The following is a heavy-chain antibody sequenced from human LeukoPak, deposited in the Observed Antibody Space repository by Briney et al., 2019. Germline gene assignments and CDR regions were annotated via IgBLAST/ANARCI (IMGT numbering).Heavy chain of an antibody. V-gene: IGHV1-18*01. D-gene: IGHD3-10*01. CDR2: ISAYNGNT. CDR1: GYTFSSYG. J-gene: IGHJ5*02. Sequence: GASVKVSCKASGYTFSSYGISWVRQAPGRGLEWMGWISAYNGNTNYAQKLQGRVTMATDTSTSTAYMELRSLRSDDTAVYYCARVNRRITMVRGAPLESNWFDPWGQGTLVTVSS. CDR3: ARVNRRITMVRGAPLESNWFDP.